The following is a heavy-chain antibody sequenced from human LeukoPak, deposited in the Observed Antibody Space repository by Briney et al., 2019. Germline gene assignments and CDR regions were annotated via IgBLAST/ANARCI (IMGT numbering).Heavy chain of an antibody. CDR1: GFTFSGYY. CDR3: ARESGCGELFPFGP. D-gene: IGHD3-10*01. V-gene: IGHV3-11*01. J-gene: IGHJ5*02. Sequence: GGSLSLSCAVSGFTFSGYYLSWIRQPPGKGLEGVAYISSSGSTIYYADSVKGRFTISRDNAKNSLYLQMNSLRVEDTAVYYCARESGCGELFPFGPWGQGTLVTVSS. CDR2: ISSSGSTI.